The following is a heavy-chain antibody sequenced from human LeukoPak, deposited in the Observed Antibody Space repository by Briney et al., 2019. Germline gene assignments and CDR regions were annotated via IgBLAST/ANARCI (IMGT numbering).Heavy chain of an antibody. Sequence: GGSLRLSCAASGFTFSNYEMNWVRQAPGKGLEWVSYISGSGSTIYYADSVKGRFTISRDDAKDSLYLQMNSLRAEDTAVYYCARGYCSGGTCYGHFDCWGQGTLVTVSS. CDR2: ISGSGSTI. D-gene: IGHD2-15*01. CDR1: GFTFSNYE. V-gene: IGHV3-48*03. CDR3: ARGYCSGGTCYGHFDC. J-gene: IGHJ4*02.